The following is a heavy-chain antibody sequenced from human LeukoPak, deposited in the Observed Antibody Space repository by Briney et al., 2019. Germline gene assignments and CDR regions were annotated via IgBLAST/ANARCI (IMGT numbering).Heavy chain of an antibody. CDR3: AGGSLWSGYYTGYYYYYMDV. J-gene: IGHJ6*03. D-gene: IGHD3-3*01. CDR2: IIPIFGTA. V-gene: IGHV1-69*05. CDR1: GATFSSYA. Sequence: SVKLSCKASGATFSSYAISWVRHAHGQGLEWMGGIIPIFGTANYAQKSQGRVTITTDESTSTAYMELSSLRSEDTAVYYCAGGSLWSGYYTGYYYYYMDVWGKGTTVTVSS.